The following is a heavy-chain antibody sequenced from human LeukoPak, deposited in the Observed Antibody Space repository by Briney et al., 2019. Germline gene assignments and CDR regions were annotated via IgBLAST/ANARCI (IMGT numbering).Heavy chain of an antibody. CDR3: ARGTAYRSSWYPDQTRYFDY. J-gene: IGHJ4*02. Sequence: SETLSLTCAVYGGSFSGYYWSWIRQPPGKGLEWIGEINHSGSTNYNPSPKSRVTISVDTSKNQFSLKLSSVTAADTAVYYCARGTAYRSSWYPDQTRYFDYWGQGTLVTVSS. V-gene: IGHV4-34*01. CDR1: GGSFSGYY. D-gene: IGHD6-13*01. CDR2: INHSGST.